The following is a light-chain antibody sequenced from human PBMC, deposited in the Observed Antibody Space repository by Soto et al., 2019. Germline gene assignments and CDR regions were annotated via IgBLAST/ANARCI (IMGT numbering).Light chain of an antibody. CDR1: QSVSRN. V-gene: IGKV3-15*01. CDR3: QQYVDWPWT. J-gene: IGKJ1*01. Sequence: EVVMTQSAATLSVSPGDGATLSCRARQSVSRNLAWYQQKPGQAPRLLISGASTRATGIPARFSGSGSGTEFTLSISSLRSEDFAVYYCQQYVDWPWTFGQGTKVEVK. CDR2: GAS.